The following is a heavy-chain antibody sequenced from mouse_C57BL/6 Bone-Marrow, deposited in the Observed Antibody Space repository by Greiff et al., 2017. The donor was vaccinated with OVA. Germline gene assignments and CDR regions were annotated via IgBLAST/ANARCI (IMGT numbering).Heavy chain of an antibody. CDR2: IDPSDSYT. CDR3: ARSTTVVATDY. V-gene: IGHV1-50*01. Sequence: VQLQQPGAELVKPGASVQLSCKASGYTFTSYWMQWVKQRPGQGLEWIGEIDPSDSYTNYNQKFKGKATLTVDTSSSTAYMQLSSLTSEDSAVYYCARSTTVVATDYWGQGTTRTVSS. D-gene: IGHD1-1*01. J-gene: IGHJ2*01. CDR1: GYTFTSYW.